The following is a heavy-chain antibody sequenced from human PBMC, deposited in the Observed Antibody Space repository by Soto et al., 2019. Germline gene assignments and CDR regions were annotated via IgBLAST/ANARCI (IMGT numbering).Heavy chain of an antibody. J-gene: IGHJ3*01. CDR2: IHSDGSST. D-gene: IGHD2-21*02. Sequence: LSCAASGFTFSYYWMHWVRQAPGQGLVWVXRIHSDGSSTTYADSVXGRFTISRDNAKNTLYLQMNSLRAEDTAVYYCARGDRGAFDLWGQGTMVTVSS. CDR3: ARGDRGAFDL. V-gene: IGHV3-74*01. CDR1: GFTFSYYW.